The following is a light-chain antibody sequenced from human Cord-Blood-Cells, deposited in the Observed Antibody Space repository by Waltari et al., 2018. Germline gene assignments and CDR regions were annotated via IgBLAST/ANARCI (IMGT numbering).Light chain of an antibody. V-gene: IGLV3-1*01. CDR3: QAWDSGYV. Sequence: SYELTQPPPVSVSPGQTASITCSGDKLGDKYACWYQQKPGQSPVLVIYQDSKRPSGIPERFSGSNSGNTATLTISGTQAMDEADYYCQAWDSGYVFGTGTKVTVL. CDR1: KLGDKY. J-gene: IGLJ1*01. CDR2: QDS.